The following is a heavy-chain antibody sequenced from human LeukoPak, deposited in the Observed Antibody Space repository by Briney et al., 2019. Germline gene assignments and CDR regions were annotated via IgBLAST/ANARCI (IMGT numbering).Heavy chain of an antibody. J-gene: IGHJ6*02. D-gene: IGHD5-18*01. CDR2: IYYSGST. CDR1: GGSISSSSYY. Sequence: KPSETLSLTCTVPGGSISSSSYYWGWIRQPPGKGLEGIGSIYYSGSTYYNPSLKSRVTISVDTSKNQFSLKLSSVTAADTAVYYCASQYSYGVGLYGMDVWGQGTTVTVSS. V-gene: IGHV4-39*01. CDR3: ASQYSYGVGLYGMDV.